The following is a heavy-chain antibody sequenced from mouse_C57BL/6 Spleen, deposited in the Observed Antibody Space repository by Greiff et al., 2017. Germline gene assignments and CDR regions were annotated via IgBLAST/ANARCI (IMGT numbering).Heavy chain of an antibody. CDR3: AREERNYYGNYDAMDY. CDR1: GFTFSSYT. V-gene: IGHV5-9*01. Sequence: EVMLVESGGGLVKPGGSLKLSCAASGFTFSSYTMSWVRQTPEKRLEWVATISGGGGNTYYPDSVKGRFTISRDNAKNTLYLQMSSLRSEDTALYYCAREERNYYGNYDAMDYWGQGTSVTVSS. CDR2: ISGGGGNT. J-gene: IGHJ4*01. D-gene: IGHD2-1*01.